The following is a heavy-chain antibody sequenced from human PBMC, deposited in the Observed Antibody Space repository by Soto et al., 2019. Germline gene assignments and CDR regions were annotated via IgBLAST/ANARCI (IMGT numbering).Heavy chain of an antibody. D-gene: IGHD3-22*01. CDR3: ARDPAPYDSSGYYYDY. Sequence: GGSLRLSCAASGFTFSDYYMSWIRQAPGKGLEWVSYISSSSSYTNYADSVKGRFTISRGNAKNSLYLQMNSLRAEDTAVYYCARDPAPYDSSGYYYDYWGQGTLVTVSS. J-gene: IGHJ4*02. CDR2: ISSSSSYT. V-gene: IGHV3-11*06. CDR1: GFTFSDYY.